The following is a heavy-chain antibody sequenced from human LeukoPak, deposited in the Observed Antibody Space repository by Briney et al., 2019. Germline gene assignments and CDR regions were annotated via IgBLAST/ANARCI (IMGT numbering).Heavy chain of an antibody. CDR3: AKDYSDSSGYLDY. Sequence: TGGSLRLSCAASGFTFSNYGMHWVRRAPGKGLEWVAVISYDGSNKYYADSVKGRFTLSRDNSKNTLYLQLNSLRAEDTAVYYCAKDYSDSSGYLDYWGQGTLVTVSS. D-gene: IGHD3-22*01. J-gene: IGHJ4*02. CDR1: GFTFSNYG. V-gene: IGHV3-30*18. CDR2: ISYDGSNK.